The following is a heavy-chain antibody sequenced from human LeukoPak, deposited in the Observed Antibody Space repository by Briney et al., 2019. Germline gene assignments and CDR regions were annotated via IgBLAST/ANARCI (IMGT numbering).Heavy chain of an antibody. J-gene: IGHJ4*02. CDR3: ASAVAVGDYFDY. CDR2: INPNSGGT. V-gene: IGHV1-2*02. Sequence: ASVKVSCKASGYTFTSYGISWVRQAPGQGLEWMGWINPNSGGTNYAQKFQGRVTMTRDTSISTAYMELSRLRSDDTAVYYCASAVAVGDYFDYWGQGTLVTVSS. CDR1: GYTFTSYG.